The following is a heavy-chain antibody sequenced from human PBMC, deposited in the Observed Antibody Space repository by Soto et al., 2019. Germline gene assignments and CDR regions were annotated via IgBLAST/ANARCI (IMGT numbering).Heavy chain of an antibody. Sequence: PGGSLRLSCAASGFTFSSYGMHWVRQAPGKGLEWVAVISYDGSNKYYADSVKGRFTISRDNSKNTLYLQMNSLRAEDTAVYYCAKEGSYSSGSLEGYYGMEVWGQGTTVTVSS. CDR1: GFTFSSYG. D-gene: IGHD6-19*01. CDR3: AKEGSYSSGSLEGYYGMEV. V-gene: IGHV3-30*18. CDR2: ISYDGSNK. J-gene: IGHJ6*02.